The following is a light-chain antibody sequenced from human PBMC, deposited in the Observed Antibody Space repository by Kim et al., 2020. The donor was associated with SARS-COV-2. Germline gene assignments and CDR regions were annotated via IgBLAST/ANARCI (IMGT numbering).Light chain of an antibody. CDR3: QQYGSSPYT. J-gene: IGKJ2*01. V-gene: IGKV3-20*01. CDR2: GAS. Sequence: EIVLTQSPGTLSLSPGERATLSCRASQSVSSSYLAWYQQKPGQAHRLLIYGASSRATGIPDRFSGSGSGTDFTLTISRLEPEDFAVYYCQQYGSSPYTFGQGTKLEI. CDR1: QSVSSSY.